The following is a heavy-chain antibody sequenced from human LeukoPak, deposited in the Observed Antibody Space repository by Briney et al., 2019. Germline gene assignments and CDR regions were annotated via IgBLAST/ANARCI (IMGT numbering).Heavy chain of an antibody. V-gene: IGHV4-34*01. D-gene: IGHD6-19*01. J-gene: IGHJ4*02. CDR1: GGSFSGYY. Sequence: SETLSLTCAVYGGSFSGYYWSWIRQPPGKGLEWIGEINHSGSTNYNPSLKSRVTISVDTSKNQFSLKLSSVTAADTAVYYCARHDIAVAGTENWGQGTLVTVSS. CDR3: ARHDIAVAGTEN. CDR2: INHSGST.